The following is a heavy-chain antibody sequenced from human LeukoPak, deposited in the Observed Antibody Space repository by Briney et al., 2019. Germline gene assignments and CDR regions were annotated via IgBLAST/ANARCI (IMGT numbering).Heavy chain of an antibody. D-gene: IGHD3-10*01. CDR3: AKTTNPSLYGSGIYYEK. J-gene: IGHJ4*02. CDR1: GFTFSSYS. CDR2: ISWNSGSI. Sequence: PGGSLRLSCAASGFTFSSYSMNWVRQAPGKGLEWVSGISWNSGSIGYADSVKGRFTISRDNAKNSLYLQMNSLRAEDTAFYYCAKTTNPSLYGSGIYYEKWGQGTLVTVSS. V-gene: IGHV3-9*01.